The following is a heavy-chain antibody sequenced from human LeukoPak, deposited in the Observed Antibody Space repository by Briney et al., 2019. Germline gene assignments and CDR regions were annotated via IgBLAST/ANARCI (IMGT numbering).Heavy chain of an antibody. D-gene: IGHD5-12*01. J-gene: IGHJ4*02. V-gene: IGHV3-21*01. Sequence: GGSLRLSCAASGFTFSSYSMNWVRPAPGKGLEWVSSISSSSSYIYYADSVKGRFTISRDNAKNSLYLQMNSLRAEDTAVYYCARGRIVATTGGIGYWGQGTLVTVSS. CDR3: ARGRIVATTGGIGY. CDR1: GFTFSSYS. CDR2: ISSSSSYI.